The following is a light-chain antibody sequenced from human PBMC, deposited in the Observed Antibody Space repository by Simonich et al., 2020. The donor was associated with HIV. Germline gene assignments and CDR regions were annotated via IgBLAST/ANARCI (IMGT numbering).Light chain of an antibody. CDR2: AAS. CDR1: QGISSY. J-gene: IGKJ4*01. V-gene: IGKV1-NL1*01. CDR3: QQYFSTPLT. Sequence: ILVTQSPSSLSASTGDRVTITCRASQGISSYLVWYQQKPGKAPKLLLYAASRLKSGVPSRFSGSGSGTDYTLTISSLQPEDFATYYCQQYFSTPLTFGGGTKVEIK.